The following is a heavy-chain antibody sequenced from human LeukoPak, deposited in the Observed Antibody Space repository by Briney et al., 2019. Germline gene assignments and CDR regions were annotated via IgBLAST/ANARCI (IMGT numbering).Heavy chain of an antibody. V-gene: IGHV3-21*04. CDR3: AKDGLYYDFWSGYQGAPNWFDP. D-gene: IGHD3-3*01. Sequence: GGSLRLSCAASGFTFSSYSMNWVRQAPGKGLEWVSSISSSSSYIYYADSVKGRFTISRDNAKNSLYLQMNSLRAEDTAVYYCAKDGLYYDFWSGYQGAPNWFDPWGQGTLVTVSS. CDR2: ISSSSSYI. J-gene: IGHJ5*02. CDR1: GFTFSSYS.